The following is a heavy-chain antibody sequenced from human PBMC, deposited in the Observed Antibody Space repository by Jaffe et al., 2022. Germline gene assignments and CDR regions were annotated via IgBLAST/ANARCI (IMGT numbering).Heavy chain of an antibody. CDR1: GGTFSSYT. D-gene: IGHD5-18*01. J-gene: IGHJ4*02. Sequence: QVQLVQSGAEVKKPGSSVKVSCKASGGTFSSYTISWVRQAPGQGLEWMGRIIPILGIANYAQKFQGRVTITADKSTSTAYMELSSLRSEDTAVYYCARDEAGHVDTAMASPSEDDYWGQGTLVTVSS. V-gene: IGHV1-69*08. CDR3: ARDEAGHVDTAMASPSEDDY. CDR2: IIPILGIA.